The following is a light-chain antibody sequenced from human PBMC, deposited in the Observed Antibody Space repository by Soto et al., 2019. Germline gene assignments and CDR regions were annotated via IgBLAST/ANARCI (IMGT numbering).Light chain of an antibody. J-gene: IGKJ1*01. V-gene: IGKV3-20*01. CDR2: GAS. Sequence: EIVLTQSPGTLSWSPGERATLSCRASQSVNSSYLAWYQQKPGQAPRLLFYGASSRASGVPDRFSGSGSGTDFTLTFSRLEPEDFAVYYCQQYGSSAWTFGQGTKVEI. CDR1: QSVNSSY. CDR3: QQYGSSAWT.